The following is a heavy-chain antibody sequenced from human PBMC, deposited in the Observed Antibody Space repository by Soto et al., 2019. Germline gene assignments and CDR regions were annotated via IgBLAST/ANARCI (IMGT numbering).Heavy chain of an antibody. J-gene: IGHJ5*02. Sequence: GGSLRLSCAASGFTFSDFWMNWVRQAPGKGLEWAAKIKEDGSQKYYMDSVKGRFTISRDDSKNTLYLQMNSLKTEDTAVYYCTTDLWRIAVVVGSTGYFNPWGQGTPVTVSS. CDR3: TTDLWRIAVVVGSTGYFNP. CDR2: IKEDGSQK. V-gene: IGHV3-7*03. CDR1: GFTFSDFW. D-gene: IGHD2-15*01.